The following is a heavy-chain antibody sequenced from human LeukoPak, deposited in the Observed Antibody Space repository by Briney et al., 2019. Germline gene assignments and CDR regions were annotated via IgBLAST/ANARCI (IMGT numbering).Heavy chain of an antibody. CDR2: ISGSGGST. J-gene: IGHJ4*02. CDR1: GFTFSSYA. V-gene: IGHV3-23*01. D-gene: IGHD3-3*01. Sequence: PGGSLRLSCAASGFTFSSYAMSWVRQAPGEGLEWVPVISGSGGSTYYADSVKGRFTISRDNSKNTLYLQMNSLRAEDTAGYYCAKKMSGYYSFDYWGQGTLVTVSS. CDR3: AKKMSGYYSFDY.